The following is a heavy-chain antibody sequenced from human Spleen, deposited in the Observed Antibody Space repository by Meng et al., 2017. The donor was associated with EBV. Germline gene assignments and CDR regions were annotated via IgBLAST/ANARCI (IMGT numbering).Heavy chain of an antibody. CDR2: VHYTGST. D-gene: IGHD6-19*01. Sequence: QRQWGGPAPGQVKPSGTLSLTCTVSGDSISSFYYWGWIRQPPGRGLEWIGSVHYTGSTYYSPSLKSRVTVSVDTSKNQFSLRLTSVTAADTAVYYCARPFPSWQSPRLDPFGAWGQGTLVTRLL. CDR1: GDSISSFYY. CDR3: ARPFPSWQSPRLDPFGA. V-gene: IGHV4-39*01. J-gene: IGHJ5*02.